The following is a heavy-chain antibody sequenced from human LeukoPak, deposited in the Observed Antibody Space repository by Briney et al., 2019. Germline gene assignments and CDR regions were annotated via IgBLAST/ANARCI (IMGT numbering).Heavy chain of an antibody. CDR3: AKRGVVIRVILVGFHREAYYFES. V-gene: IGHV3-23*01. J-gene: IGHJ4*02. CDR1: GITLSNYG. D-gene: IGHD3/OR15-3a*01. Sequence: GGSPRLSCAVSGITLSNYGMSWVRQAPGKGLEWVAGISDSGGSTKYADSVKGRFTISRDNPKNTLYLQMNSLRAEDTAVYFCAKRGVVIRVILVGFHREAYYFESWGQGALVTVSS. CDR2: ISDSGGST.